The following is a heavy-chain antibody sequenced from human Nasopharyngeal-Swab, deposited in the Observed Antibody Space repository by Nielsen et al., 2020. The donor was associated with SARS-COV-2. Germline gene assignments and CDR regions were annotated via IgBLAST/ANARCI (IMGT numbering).Heavy chain of an antibody. V-gene: IGHV1-46*01. CDR2: INPSGGST. D-gene: IGHD2-2*01. Sequence: WVRQAPGQGLEWMGIINPSGGSTSYAQKFQGRVTMTRDTSTSTAYMELSSLRSEDTAVYYCARERLPGGRIVVVPAEGSWFDPWGQGTLVTVSS. J-gene: IGHJ5*02. CDR3: ARERLPGGRIVVVPAEGSWFDP.